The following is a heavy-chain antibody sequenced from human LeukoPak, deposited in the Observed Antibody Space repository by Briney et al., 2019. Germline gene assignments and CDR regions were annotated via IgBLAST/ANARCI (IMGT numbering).Heavy chain of an antibody. V-gene: IGHV1-2*02. Sequence: ASVKVSCKASGYTFTGYYMHWVRQAPGQGLEWMGWINPNSGGTNYAQKFQGRVTMTRDTSITTAYMELSRLSSDDTAVYYYARETKRANWFDPWGQGTLVTVSS. CDR2: INPNSGGT. CDR1: GYTFTGYY. J-gene: IGHJ5*02. CDR3: ARETKRANWFDP.